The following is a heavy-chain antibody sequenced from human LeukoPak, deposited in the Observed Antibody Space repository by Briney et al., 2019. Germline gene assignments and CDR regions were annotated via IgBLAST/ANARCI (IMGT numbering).Heavy chain of an antibody. CDR1: GGSLSSYY. CDR2: IYYSGST. Sequence: SETLSLTCTVSGGSLSSYYWSWIRQPPGKGLEWIGSIYYSGSTYFNPSLKSRVTISLDTSKTQLSLKLTSVTAADTAVYYCARGRRDGYTLYYMDVWGKGTTVTVSS. D-gene: IGHD5-24*01. V-gene: IGHV4-59*12. CDR3: ARGRRDGYTLYYMDV. J-gene: IGHJ6*03.